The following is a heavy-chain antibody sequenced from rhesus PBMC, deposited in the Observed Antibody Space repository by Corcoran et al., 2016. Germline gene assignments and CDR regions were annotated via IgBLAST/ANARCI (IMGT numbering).Heavy chain of an antibody. CDR2: IYGSGSST. Sequence: QVQLQESGPGLVKPLETLSLTCSVSGGAISSNFWRWLRQPPGTGMEWIGYIYGSGSSTNYNPSLKSRVNLSVDTSKNQFSLKLSSGTAADTAVYYWARVRGGGMGSLDVWGRGVLVTVSS. CDR3: ARVRGGGMGSLDV. D-gene: IGHD1-44*01. J-gene: IGHJ5-2*02. V-gene: IGHV4S11*01. CDR1: GGAISSNF.